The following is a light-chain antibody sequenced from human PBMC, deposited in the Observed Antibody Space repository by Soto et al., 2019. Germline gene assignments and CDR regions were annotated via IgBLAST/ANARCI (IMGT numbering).Light chain of an antibody. Sequence: QSVLTQPPSASGSPGQSVTISCAGSSSDIGASNSVSWYHQHPGKAPKLLISEVTKRPSGVPDRFSGSKSGNTASLTVSGLQADDEADYYCGSKAGSNKHVVFGGGTKLTVL. CDR2: EVT. V-gene: IGLV2-8*01. J-gene: IGLJ2*01. CDR3: GSKAGSNKHVV. CDR1: SSDIGASNS.